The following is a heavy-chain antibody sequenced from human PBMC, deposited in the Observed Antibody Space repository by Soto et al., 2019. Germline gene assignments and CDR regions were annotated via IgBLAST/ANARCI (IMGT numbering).Heavy chain of an antibody. CDR3: TTVEYSSSPDYYYGMDV. J-gene: IGHJ6*02. Sequence: GGSLRLSCAASGFTFSNAWMSWVRQAPGKGLEWVGRIKSKTDGGTTDYAAPVKGRFTISRDDSKNTLYLQMNSLKTEDTAVYYCTTVEYSSSPDYYYGMDVWGQGTTVTVSS. CDR2: IKSKTDGGTT. D-gene: IGHD6-13*01. V-gene: IGHV3-15*01. CDR1: GFTFSNAW.